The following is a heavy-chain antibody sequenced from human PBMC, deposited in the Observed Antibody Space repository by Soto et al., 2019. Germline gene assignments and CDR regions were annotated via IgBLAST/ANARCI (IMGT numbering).Heavy chain of an antibody. D-gene: IGHD3-22*01. J-gene: IGHJ4*02. V-gene: IGHV3-23*01. Sequence: GGSLRLSCAASGFTFSDYAMSWVRQAPGKGLEWVSAIGGGGGCTYNADSVKGRFTISRDNSKNTVSLQLNSLKVEDTAVYFCAKGDSGGFPRYFDYRGQGTLVTVSS. CDR1: GFTFSDYA. CDR2: IGGGGGCT. CDR3: AKGDSGGFPRYFDY.